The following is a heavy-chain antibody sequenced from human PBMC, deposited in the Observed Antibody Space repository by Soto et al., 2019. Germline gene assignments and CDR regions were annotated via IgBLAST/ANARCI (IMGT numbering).Heavy chain of an antibody. CDR2: ISYDGSNK. J-gene: IGHJ5*02. D-gene: IGHD6-13*01. CDR1: GFTFSSYG. Sequence: ESGGGVVQPGRSLRLSCAGSGFTFSSYGMHWVRQAPGKGLEWVAVISYDGSNKYYADSVKGRFTISRDNSKNTLYLQMNSLRAEDTAVYYCAKGMDSSSWNWVDPWGQGTLVTVSS. CDR3: AKGMDSSSWNWVDP. V-gene: IGHV3-30*18.